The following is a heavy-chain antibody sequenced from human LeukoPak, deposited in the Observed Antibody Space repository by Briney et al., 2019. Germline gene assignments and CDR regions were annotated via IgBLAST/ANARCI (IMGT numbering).Heavy chain of an antibody. D-gene: IGHD3-3*01. CDR1: GGSINSANYY. J-gene: IGHJ6*03. CDR2: IYYSETT. CDR3: ARQSADYYYYYVDV. V-gene: IGHV4-39*01. Sequence: SETLSLTCTVSGGSINSANYYWGWLRQPPGKGREWMGSIYYSETTYDHPSLKSRVNISIETSKNQFSLKLSSVAASDSAVYYCARQSADYYYYYVDVWGKGTTVAVS.